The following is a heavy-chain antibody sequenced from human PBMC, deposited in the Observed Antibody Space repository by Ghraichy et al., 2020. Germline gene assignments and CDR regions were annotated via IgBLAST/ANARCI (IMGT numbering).Heavy chain of an antibody. J-gene: IGHJ3*02. V-gene: IGHV3-53*01. CDR3: ARDPHPQLGDAFDM. CDR2: LYSGGST. D-gene: IGHD1-1*01. Sequence: GGSLRLSCAASGFSVSSNYMNWVRQAPGKGLEWVSVLYSGGSTHYHGSVKGRFTISRDNSKNTVYLQMNSLRNEDTALYYCARDPHPQLGDAFDMWGQGTLVTVSS. CDR1: GFSVSSNY.